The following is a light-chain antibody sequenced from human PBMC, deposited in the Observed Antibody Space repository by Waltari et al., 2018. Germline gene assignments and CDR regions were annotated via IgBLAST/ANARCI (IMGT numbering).Light chain of an antibody. J-gene: IGKJ3*01. V-gene: IGKV3-20*01. CDR2: DAS. Sequence: EIVLTQSPGTLSLSPGERATLSCRASQSVARNFLAWYQQKPGQAPRLVIFDASNRATGIPDRFSGSGSGTDFTLTISRLEPEDFAMYYCLHYHDSPHTFGPGTTVDIK. CDR3: LHYHDSPHT. CDR1: QSVARNF.